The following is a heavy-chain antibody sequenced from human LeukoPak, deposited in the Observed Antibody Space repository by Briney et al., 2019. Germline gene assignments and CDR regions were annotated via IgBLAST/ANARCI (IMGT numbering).Heavy chain of an antibody. J-gene: IGHJ5*02. CDR2: IYYSGST. D-gene: IGHD1-7*01. CDR1: GGSISSSSYY. CDR3: AVNWNYVDNWFDP. V-gene: IGHV4-39*01. Sequence: SETLSLTCTVSGGSISSSSYYWGWIRQPPGKGLEWIGSIYYSGSTYYNPSLKSQVTISVDTSKNQFSLKLSSVTAADTAVYYCAVNWNYVDNWFDPWGQGTLVTVSS.